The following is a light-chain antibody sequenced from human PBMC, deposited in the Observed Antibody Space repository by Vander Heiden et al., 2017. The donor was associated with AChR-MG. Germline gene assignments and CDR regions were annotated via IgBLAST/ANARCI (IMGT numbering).Light chain of an antibody. CDR2: GIE. CDR1: SSDSGAGYD. J-gene: IGLJ3*02. V-gene: IGLV1-40*01. CDR3: QSYDGSLSVLWV. Sequence: IAGTVSSSDSGAGYDVHWNRQVPGTATKLLIYGIEKRPRGVPDRSAGSKSGTSASMAITRLQAEDEADYYSQSYDGSLSVLWVFGGGTKLTVL.